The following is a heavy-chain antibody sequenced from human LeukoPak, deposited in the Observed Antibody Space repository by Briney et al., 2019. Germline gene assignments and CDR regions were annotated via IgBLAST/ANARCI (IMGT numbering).Heavy chain of an antibody. V-gene: IGHV4-59*12. J-gene: IGHJ4*02. Sequence: SETLSLTCFVSGGSLGPYYWSWVRQPPGKGLEWIGFIYYRGSTNYNPSLRGRVTMSVDTSKNQFSLKLSSVTAADTAVYYCARDPPDYWGRGTLVTVSS. CDR1: GGSLGPYY. CDR3: ARDPPDY. CDR2: IYYRGST.